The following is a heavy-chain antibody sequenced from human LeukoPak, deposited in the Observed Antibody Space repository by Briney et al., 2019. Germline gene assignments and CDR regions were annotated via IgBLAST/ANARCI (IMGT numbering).Heavy chain of an antibody. CDR3: ADVHNRHNYYGSDNNWFDP. V-gene: IGHV1-69*06. J-gene: IGHJ5*02. D-gene: IGHD3-10*01. CDR1: GGTFSSYA. CDR2: IIPIFGTA. Sequence: ASVKVSCKASGGTFSSYAISWVRQAPGQGLEWMGGIIPIFGTANYAQKFQGRVTITADKSTSTAYMELSSLRSEDTAVYYCADVHNRHNYYGSDNNWFDPWGQGTLVTVSS.